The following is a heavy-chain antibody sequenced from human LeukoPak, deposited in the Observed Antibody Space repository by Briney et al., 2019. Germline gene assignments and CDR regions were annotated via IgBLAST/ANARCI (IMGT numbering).Heavy chain of an antibody. V-gene: IGHV4-31*03. Sequence: SQTLSLTCTVSGGSISSGGYYWSWIRQHPGKGLEWIGYIYYSGSTYYNPSLKSRVTISVDTSKNQFSLKLSSVTGADTAAYYCARAARVYAIDWGQGTLVTVSS. D-gene: IGHD2-8*01. CDR3: ARAARVYAID. CDR2: IYYSGST. J-gene: IGHJ4*02. CDR1: GGSISSGGYY.